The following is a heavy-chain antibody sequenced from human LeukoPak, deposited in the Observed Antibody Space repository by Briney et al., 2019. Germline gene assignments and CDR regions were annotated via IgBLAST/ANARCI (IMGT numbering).Heavy chain of an antibody. CDR2: ISWNSGSI. J-gene: IGHJ4*02. CDR1: GFTFDDYA. Sequence: GRSLRLSCAASGFTFDDYAMHWVRQAPGKGLEWVSGISWNSGSIGYADSMKGRFTISRDNAKNSLYLQMNSLRAEDTALYYCAKDRGWSYYFDYWGQGTLVTVSS. CDR3: AKDRGWSYYFDY. D-gene: IGHD6-19*01. V-gene: IGHV3-9*01.